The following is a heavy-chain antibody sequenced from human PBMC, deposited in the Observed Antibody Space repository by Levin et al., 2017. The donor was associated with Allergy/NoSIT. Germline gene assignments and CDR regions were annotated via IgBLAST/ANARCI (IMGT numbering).Heavy chain of an antibody. J-gene: IGHJ4*02. CDR2: INPSGGST. D-gene: IGHD3-22*01. V-gene: IGHV1-46*01. CDR1: GYTFTSYY. Sequence: WASVKVSCKASGYTFTSYYMHWVRQAPGQGLEWMGIINPSGGSTSYAQKFQGRVTMTRDTSTSTVYMELSSLRSEDTAVYYCARDLSYYYDSSGYYYRGYYFDYWGQGTLVTVSS. CDR3: ARDLSYYYDSSGYYYRGYYFDY.